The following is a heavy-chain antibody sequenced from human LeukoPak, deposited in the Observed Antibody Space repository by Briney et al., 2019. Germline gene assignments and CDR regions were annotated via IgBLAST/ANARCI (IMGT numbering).Heavy chain of an antibody. CDR2: ISIYNGNT. J-gene: IGHJ5*02. Sequence: ASVKVSCKASGYTFTNYGISWVRQAPGQGLDWMGWISIYNGNTDYAQKLRGRVTMTTDTSTSTAYMELRSLRSDDTAVYYCARITYDCWSGYYMPDDPWGQGTLVTVSS. CDR3: ARITYDCWSGYYMPDDP. CDR1: GYTFTNYG. V-gene: IGHV1-18*01. D-gene: IGHD3-3*01.